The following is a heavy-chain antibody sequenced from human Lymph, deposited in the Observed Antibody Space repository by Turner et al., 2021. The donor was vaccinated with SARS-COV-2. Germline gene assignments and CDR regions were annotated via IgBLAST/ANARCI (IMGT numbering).Heavy chain of an antibody. J-gene: IGHJ6*02. Sequence: EVQLVETGGGLIQPGGSLRLSCAASGFIVSSNYMNWVRQAAGKGEGWVSIIYSSCSTYYADSVKGRFTISRDNSKNTLYLQMNSLGAEDTAVYYCAGDLKLYGMDVWGQGTTVTVSS. CDR1: GFIVSSNY. CDR2: IYSSCST. V-gene: IGHV3-53*02. CDR3: AGDLKLYGMDV.